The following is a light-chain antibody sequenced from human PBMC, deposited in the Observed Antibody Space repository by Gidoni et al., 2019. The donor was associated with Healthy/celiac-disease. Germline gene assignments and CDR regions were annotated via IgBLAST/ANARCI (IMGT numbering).Light chain of an antibody. J-gene: IGKJ4*01. CDR2: AAS. CDR3: QQGYSTPPT. CDR1: QSISSY. V-gene: IGKV1-39*01. Sequence: DIQMTQSPSSLSASVGDRVTITCRASQSISSYFNWYQQKPGKAPKLLIYAASSLQSGVPSRFSGSGSGTDFTLTISSLQPEDFATYYCQQGYSTPPTFGGGTKVEIK.